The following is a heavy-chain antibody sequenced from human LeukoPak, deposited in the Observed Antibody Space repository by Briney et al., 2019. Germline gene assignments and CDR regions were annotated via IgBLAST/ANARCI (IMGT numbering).Heavy chain of an antibody. CDR2: IWYDGSNK. CDR1: GFTFSSYG. CDR3: AQDPRSYCSSTSCPPWFDP. J-gene: IGHJ5*02. D-gene: IGHD2-2*01. V-gene: IGHV3-33*06. Sequence: GGSLRLSCAASGFTFSSYGMHWVREAPGKGGEWGVGIWYDGSNKYYADSVKGRFTISRDNSKNTLYLQMNSLRAEDTAVYYCAQDPRSYCSSTSCPPWFDPGGQGTLVTVSS.